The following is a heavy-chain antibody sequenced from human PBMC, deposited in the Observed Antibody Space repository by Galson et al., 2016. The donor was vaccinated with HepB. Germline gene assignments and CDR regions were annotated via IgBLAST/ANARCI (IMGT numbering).Heavy chain of an antibody. CDR3: ATVDTFYRGMEV. Sequence: QSGAEVKKPGESLKISCQAYGNIFTTYWIAWVRQMPGKGLEWMAIVYPGNSDIRYSPSFKGHVTISADKSISTAYLQWSSLKASDSAMYYCATVDTFYRGMEVWGQGTTVTVSS. V-gene: IGHV5-51*01. CDR1: GNIFTTYW. D-gene: IGHD2/OR15-2a*01. CDR2: VYPGNSDI. J-gene: IGHJ6*02.